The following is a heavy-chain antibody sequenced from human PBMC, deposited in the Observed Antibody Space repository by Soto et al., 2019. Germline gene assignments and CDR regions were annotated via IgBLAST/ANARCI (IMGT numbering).Heavy chain of an antibody. J-gene: IGHJ4*02. CDR3: ARAYTYRDPLLY. Sequence: GGSLRLSCAASGFTFSSYAMHWVRQAPGKGLEWVAVISYDGSNKYYADSVKGRFTISRDNSKNTLYLQMNSLRAEDTAVYYCARAYTYRDPLLYWGRGTLVTVSS. V-gene: IGHV3-30-3*01. CDR1: GFTFSSYA. CDR2: ISYDGSNK.